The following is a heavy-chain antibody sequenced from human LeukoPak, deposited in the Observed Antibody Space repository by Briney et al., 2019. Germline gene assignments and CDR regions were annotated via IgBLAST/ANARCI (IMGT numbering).Heavy chain of an antibody. V-gene: IGHV3-9*03. CDR3: AKDFDLWPTGYFDY. CDR1: GFTFDDYA. D-gene: IGHD1-14*01. J-gene: IGHJ4*02. CDR2: ISWNSGSI. Sequence: PGGSLRLSCAASGFTFDDYAMHWVRQAPGKGLEWVSGISWNSGSIGYADSVKGRFTISRDNAENSLYLQMNSLRVEDMALYYCAKDFDLWPTGYFDYWGQGTLVTVSS.